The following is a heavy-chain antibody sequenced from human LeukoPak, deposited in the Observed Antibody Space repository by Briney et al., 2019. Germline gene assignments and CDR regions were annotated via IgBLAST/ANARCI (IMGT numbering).Heavy chain of an antibody. CDR3: ARSVPGTLMVVARTPKTPLYNYYYYMDV. D-gene: IGHD2-15*01. J-gene: IGHJ6*03. Sequence: PGGSLRLSCAASGFTFSSYAMSWVRQAPGKGLEWVSAISGSGGSTYYADSVKGRFTISRDNSKNTLYLQMNSLRSDDTAVYYCARSVPGTLMVVARTPKTPLYNYYYYMDVWGKGTTVTISS. V-gene: IGHV3-23*01. CDR1: GFTFSSYA. CDR2: ISGSGGST.